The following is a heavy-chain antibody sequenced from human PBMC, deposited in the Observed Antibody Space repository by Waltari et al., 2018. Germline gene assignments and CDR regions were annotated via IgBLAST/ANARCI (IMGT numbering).Heavy chain of an antibody. CDR2: INTNTGNP. D-gene: IGHD3-22*01. V-gene: IGHV7-4-1*02. CDR3: ARLDSRYFDY. J-gene: IGHJ4*02. Sequence: QVQLVQSESELKEPGASLKVSCKASVYSFSDYTINWGRQAPGQGLEWMGWINTNTGNPTYSQGFTGRFAFSLDTSVSTAYLQISSLRAEDTAIYYCARLDSRYFDYWGQGTLVTVSS. CDR1: VYSFSDYT.